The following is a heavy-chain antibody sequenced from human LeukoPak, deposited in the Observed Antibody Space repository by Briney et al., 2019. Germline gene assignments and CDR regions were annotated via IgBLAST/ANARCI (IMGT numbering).Heavy chain of an antibody. D-gene: IGHD1-26*01. J-gene: IGHJ3*01. V-gene: IGHV3-23*01. Sequence: GGSLRLSCATSGFMFSSFAMSWVRQAPGKGLEWVSGISPTGATTYDAKSVRGRFTISRDNSNKKLYLEMNSLRVDDTAMYYCAKGLGRARSGVPSGFDVWGQGTMVTVSS. CDR1: GFMFSSFA. CDR3: AKGLGRARSGVPSGFDV. CDR2: ISPTGATT.